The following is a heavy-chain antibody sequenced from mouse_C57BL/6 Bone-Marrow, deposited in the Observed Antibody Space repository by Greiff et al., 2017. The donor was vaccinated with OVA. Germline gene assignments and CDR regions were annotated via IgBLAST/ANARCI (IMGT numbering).Heavy chain of an antibody. J-gene: IGHJ1*01. V-gene: IGHV1-39*01. Sequence: EVKLMESGPELVKPGASVKISCKASGYSFTDYNMNWVKQSNGKSLEWIGVINPNYGNTSYNQKFKGKATLTVDQSSSTAYMQLNSLTYEDSAVYYSAFYYGSSYSYFDVWGSGTAVTVSS. CDR3: AFYYGSSYSYFDV. D-gene: IGHD1-1*01. CDR1: GYSFTDYN. CDR2: INPNYGNT.